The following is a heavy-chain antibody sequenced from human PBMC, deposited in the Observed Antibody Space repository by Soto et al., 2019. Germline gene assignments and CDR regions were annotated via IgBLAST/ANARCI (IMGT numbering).Heavy chain of an antibody. V-gene: IGHV4-4*07. CDR3: ERAAYNYGPFDY. Sequence: PSETLSLTCTVSGGSITVYYLNWIRQPAGKGLEWIGHIYTSGTTNYNPSFKSRVTMSLDTSQNQFSLRLTSVTAAETAVYYCERAAYNYGPFDYWGQGTLVTVSS. CDR1: GGSITVYY. D-gene: IGHD5-18*01. CDR2: IYTSGTT. J-gene: IGHJ4*02.